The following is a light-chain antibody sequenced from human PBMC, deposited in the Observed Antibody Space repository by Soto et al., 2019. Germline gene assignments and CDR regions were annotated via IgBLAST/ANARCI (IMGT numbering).Light chain of an antibody. CDR1: QSVNTN. CDR3: QQRSNWWT. Sequence: EIVMTQSPATLSVSPGERATLSCRASQSVNTNLAWYQQKSGQAPRLLIYGASTRAPGIPARFSGSGSGTDFTLTISSLEPEDFAVYYCQQRSNWWTFGQGTKVEIK. CDR2: GAS. J-gene: IGKJ1*01. V-gene: IGKV3-15*01.